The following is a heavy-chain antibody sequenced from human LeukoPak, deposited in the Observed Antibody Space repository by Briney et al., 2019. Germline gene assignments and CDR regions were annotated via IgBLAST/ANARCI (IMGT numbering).Heavy chain of an antibody. D-gene: IGHD1-14*01. Sequence: PGGSLRLSCTASGLTFSTSGFNWVRHAPGKGLEWVASIGPTGSDRYHADSIKGRFTISRDNANNFLYLQMNSLRAEDTAVYYCATETNGRHYDYWGQGTLLTVSS. J-gene: IGHJ4*02. CDR2: IGPTGSDR. CDR3: ATETNGRHYDY. CDR1: GLTFSTSG. V-gene: IGHV3-21*06.